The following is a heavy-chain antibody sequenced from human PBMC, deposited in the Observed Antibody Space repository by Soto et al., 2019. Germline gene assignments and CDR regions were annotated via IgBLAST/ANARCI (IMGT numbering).Heavy chain of an antibody. CDR3: SIGSWSAETFDV. V-gene: IGHV1-69*02. Sequence: QVHLIQSGAEVKKPGSSVKVSCKAVGGTFNTYTLFWVRQAPGHGLEWMGRIIPMLPVTNSAQKFQGRLTLTAHKSTCTAFMELTSLTYDDTAVYYCSIGSWSAETFDVWGQGTMVTVSS. CDR2: IIPMLPVT. J-gene: IGHJ3*01. CDR1: GGTFNTYT. D-gene: IGHD2-2*01.